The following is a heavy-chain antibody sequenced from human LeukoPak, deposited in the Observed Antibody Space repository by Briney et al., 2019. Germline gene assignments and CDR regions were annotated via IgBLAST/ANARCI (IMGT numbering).Heavy chain of an antibody. CDR3: ARRGNWANYHHYYYMDV. Sequence: SETLSLTCTVSGDSISSSSYYWGWIRQPPGKGLEWIGSIYYSGSTYYNPSLKSRVTISLDTSKNQFSLKLSSVTAADTAVYYCARRGNWANYHHYYYMDVWGKGTTVTISS. V-gene: IGHV4-39*07. CDR1: GDSISSSSYY. D-gene: IGHD7-27*01. J-gene: IGHJ6*03. CDR2: IYYSGST.